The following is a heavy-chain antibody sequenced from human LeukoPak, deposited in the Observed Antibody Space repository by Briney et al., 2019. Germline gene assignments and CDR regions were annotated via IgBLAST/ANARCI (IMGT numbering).Heavy chain of an antibody. CDR2: IRSKAYGGTT. J-gene: IGHJ3*02. CDR3: TRGYRVLRYFDWSYAFDI. Sequence: PGRSLRLSCTASGFTFGDYAMSWVRQAPGKGLEWVGFIRSKAYGGTTEYAASVKGRFTISRDDSKSIAYLQMNSLKTEDTAVYYCTRGYRVLRYFDWSYAFDIWGQGTVVTVSS. D-gene: IGHD3-9*01. V-gene: IGHV3-49*04. CDR1: GFTFGDYA.